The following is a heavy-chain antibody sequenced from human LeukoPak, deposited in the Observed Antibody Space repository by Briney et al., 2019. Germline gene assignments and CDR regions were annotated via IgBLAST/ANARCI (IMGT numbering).Heavy chain of an antibody. Sequence: GGSLRLSCAASGFTLSSYETNWVRQAPGKGLEWVSYISGGGSTIYYADSVKGRFTISRDNAKNSLYLQMNSLRAEDTAVYYCAGGSSSSWYSRYYYYYYGMDVWGQGTTVTVSS. CDR3: AGGSSSSWYSRYYYYYYGMDV. CDR2: ISGGGSTI. D-gene: IGHD6-13*01. CDR1: GFTLSSYE. J-gene: IGHJ6*02. V-gene: IGHV3-48*03.